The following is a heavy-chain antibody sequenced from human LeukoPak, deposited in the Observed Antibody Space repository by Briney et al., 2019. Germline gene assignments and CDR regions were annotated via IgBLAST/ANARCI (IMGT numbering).Heavy chain of an antibody. CDR1: GYSFTSYW. CDR2: IYPGDSDT. Sequence: GESLKISCKGAGYSFTSYWIGWVRQMPGEGLEWMGIIYPGDSDTRYSPSFQGQVTISADKSISTAYLQWSSLKASDTAMYYCARLNYYDSSGELYYFDYWGQGTLVTVSS. CDR3: ARLNYYDSSGELYYFDY. V-gene: IGHV5-51*01. D-gene: IGHD3-22*01. J-gene: IGHJ4*02.